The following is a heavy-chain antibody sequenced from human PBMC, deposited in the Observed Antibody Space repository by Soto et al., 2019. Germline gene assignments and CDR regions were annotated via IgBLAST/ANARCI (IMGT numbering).Heavy chain of an antibody. CDR1: GFTFSHAW. CDR2: IKSQADGETR. D-gene: IGHD4-17*01. Sequence: EVQLVESGGGSEKPGGSLRLSCAASGFTFSHAWMIWVRQAPGKGLEWVGLIKSQADGETRDYAAPVQGRFTISRDDSQNTVYLQMSSLNTEDTDVYYCDADIPNYGVYIPVDYCGKGALVTVST. V-gene: IGHV3-15*01. CDR3: DADIPNYGVYIPVDY. J-gene: IGHJ4*02.